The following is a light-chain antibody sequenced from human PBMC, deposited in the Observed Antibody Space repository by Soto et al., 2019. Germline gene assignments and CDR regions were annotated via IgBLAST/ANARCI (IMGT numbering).Light chain of an antibody. J-gene: IGLJ1*01. CDR3: SSYTSSSTYV. CDR1: SSDVGGYIY. Sequence: QSVLTQPASVSGSPGQSITISCTGTSSDVGGYIYVSWYQQHPGKAPKLMIYEVNDRPSGVSNRFSGSKSGNTASLTISGLQAEDEADYYCSSYTSSSTYVFGTGTKVTVL. CDR2: EVN. V-gene: IGLV2-14*01.